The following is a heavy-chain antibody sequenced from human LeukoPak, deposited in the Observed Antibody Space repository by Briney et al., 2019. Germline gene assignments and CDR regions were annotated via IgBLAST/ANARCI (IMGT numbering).Heavy chain of an antibody. V-gene: IGHV3-74*01. CDR3: ASFGISWRSSY. J-gene: IGHJ4*02. CDR1: GFSFSSHW. CDR2: ISDDGSYT. Sequence: GGSLRLSCAASGFSFSSHWVHWVRQAPGKGLVWVSRISDDGSYTSNVDPVKGRFTISRDNVNNMLYLHMNSLRAEDTAVYYCASFGISWRSSYWGQGTLVTVSS. D-gene: IGHD2-21*01.